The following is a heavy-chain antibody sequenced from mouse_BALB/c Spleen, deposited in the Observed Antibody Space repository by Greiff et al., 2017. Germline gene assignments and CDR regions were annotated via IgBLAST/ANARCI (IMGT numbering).Heavy chain of an antibody. CDR2: IDPSTSET. V-gene: IGHV1S127*01. D-gene: IGHD2-10*02. CDR3: ARSLYGNYRGYAMDY. Sequence: VQLQESGPELVRPGASVKMSCKASGYTFTSYWMHWVKQRPGQGLEWIGMIDPSTSETRLNQKFKDKATLNVDKSSNTAYMQLSSLTSEDSAVYYCARSLYGNYRGYAMDYWGQGTSGTVSS. J-gene: IGHJ4*01. CDR1: GYTFTSYW.